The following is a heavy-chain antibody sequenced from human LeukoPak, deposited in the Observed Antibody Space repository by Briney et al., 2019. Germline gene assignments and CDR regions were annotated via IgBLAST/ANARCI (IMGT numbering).Heavy chain of an antibody. D-gene: IGHD6-19*01. CDR2: IIPILGIA. V-gene: IGHV1-69*04. Sequence: ASVKVSCKASGGTFSSYAISWVRQAPGQGLEWMGRIIPILGIANYAQKFQGRVTITADKSTSTAYMELRSLRSDDTAVYYCARADSSGWYAPFDYWGQGTLVTVSS. CDR1: GGTFSSYA. CDR3: ARADSSGWYAPFDY. J-gene: IGHJ4*02.